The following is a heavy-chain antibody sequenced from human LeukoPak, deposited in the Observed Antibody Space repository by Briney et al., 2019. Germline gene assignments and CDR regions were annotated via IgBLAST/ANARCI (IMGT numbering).Heavy chain of an antibody. D-gene: IGHD6-19*01. Sequence: GGSLRLSCAASGFTFSSYAISWVRQAPGKGLEWVSAISGSGGSTYYADSVKGRFTISRDNSKNTLYLQMNSLRAEDTAVYYCAKDHSSGWYGRDFDYWGQGTLVTVSS. V-gene: IGHV3-23*01. CDR1: GFTFSSYA. CDR2: ISGSGGST. CDR3: AKDHSSGWYGRDFDY. J-gene: IGHJ4*02.